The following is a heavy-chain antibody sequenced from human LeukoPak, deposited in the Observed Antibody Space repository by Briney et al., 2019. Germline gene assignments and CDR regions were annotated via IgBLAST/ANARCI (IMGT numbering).Heavy chain of an antibody. Sequence: GGSLRLSCAASGFTFSSYAMHWVRQAPGKGLEYVSAISINGRSTNYANSVKGRFTISRDNPKNTLYLQMGSLRAEDMAVYYCARGRYCSSTSCSDAFDIWGQGTMVTVSS. CDR3: ARGRYCSSTSCSDAFDI. J-gene: IGHJ3*02. V-gene: IGHV3-64*01. D-gene: IGHD2-2*01. CDR2: ISINGRST. CDR1: GFTFSSYA.